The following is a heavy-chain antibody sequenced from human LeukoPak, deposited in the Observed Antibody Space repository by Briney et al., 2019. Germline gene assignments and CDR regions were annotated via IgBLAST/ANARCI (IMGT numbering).Heavy chain of an antibody. D-gene: IGHD2-15*01. CDR3: ARGQEDIVVVVAAHNSYYFDY. J-gene: IGHJ4*02. V-gene: IGHV4-34*01. CDR2: INHSGST. CDR1: GGSFSGYY. Sequence: SETVSLTCAVYGGSFSGYYWSWIRQPPGKGLEWIGEINHSGSTNYNPSLKSRVTISVDTSKNQFSLKLSSVTAADTAVYYCARGQEDIVVVVAAHNSYYFDYWGQGTLVTVSS.